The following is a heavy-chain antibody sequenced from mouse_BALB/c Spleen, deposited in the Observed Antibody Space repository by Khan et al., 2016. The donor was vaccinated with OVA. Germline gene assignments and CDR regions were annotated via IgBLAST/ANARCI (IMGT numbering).Heavy chain of an antibody. D-gene: IGHD2-1*01. CDR1: GFSLTTYG. V-gene: IGHV2-6*02. J-gene: IGHJ4*01. CDR3: ARGNFYAMDY. CDR2: IWSDGAS. Sequence: VQLQESGPGLVAPSQSLSITCTVSGFSLTTYGIHWVRQPPGKGLGWLIVIWSDGASTYNSALKSRLSISKDNSNSQDFLKMNSLPTDDTAMYYCARGNFYAMDYWGQGTSVTVSS.